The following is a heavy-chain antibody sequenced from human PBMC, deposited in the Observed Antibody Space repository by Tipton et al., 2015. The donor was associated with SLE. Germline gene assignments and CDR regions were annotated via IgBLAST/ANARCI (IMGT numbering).Heavy chain of an antibody. D-gene: IGHD2-21*01. CDR1: GGSIRSAGYA. J-gene: IGHJ4*02. CDR2: IYYSGNT. CDR3: ARDRAAAAVAIDC. Sequence: TLSLTCTVSGGSIRSAGYAWSWIRQYPGKGLEWIGYIYYSGNTYYNPSLESRVVISGDTSKNQFSLNLTSVTAADTAVYYCARDRAAAAVAIDCWGQGTLVTVSS. V-gene: IGHV4-31*03.